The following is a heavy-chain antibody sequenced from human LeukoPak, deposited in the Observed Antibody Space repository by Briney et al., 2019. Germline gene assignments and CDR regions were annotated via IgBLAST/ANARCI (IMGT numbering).Heavy chain of an antibody. CDR1: GASISSYY. J-gene: IGHJ4*02. V-gene: IGHV4-59*08. Sequence: SETLSLTCTVSGASISSYYWSWIRQPPGKGLEWIGYIYYSGSTNHNPSLKRRVTISVDTSKNQFSLKLSSVTAADTAVYYCARQGVVPAAIEDYWGQGTLVTVSS. CDR2: IYYSGST. CDR3: ARQGVVPAAIEDY. D-gene: IGHD2-2*01.